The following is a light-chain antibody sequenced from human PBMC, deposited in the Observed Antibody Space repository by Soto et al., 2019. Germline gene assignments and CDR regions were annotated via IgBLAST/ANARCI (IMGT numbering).Light chain of an antibody. CDR1: SSNIGNNY. CDR2: ENH. J-gene: IGLJ3*02. V-gene: IGLV1-51*02. CDR3: GTWDSSLSSWV. Sequence: QSVLPQPPSVSAAPGQKVTISCSGSSSNIGNNYVSWYQQLPGTAPKLLIYENHNRPSGIPDRFSGSKSGTSATLGITGLQTGDEADYYCGTWDSSLSSWVFGGGTKLTVL.